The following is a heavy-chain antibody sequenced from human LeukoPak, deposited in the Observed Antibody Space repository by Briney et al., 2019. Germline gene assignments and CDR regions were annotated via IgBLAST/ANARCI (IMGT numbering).Heavy chain of an antibody. CDR3: AKDRNRYSYGNY. CDR2: ISSSGDGT. CDR1: GFTFSSTA. V-gene: IGHV3-23*01. J-gene: IGHJ4*02. D-gene: IGHD5-18*01. Sequence: PGGPLRLSCAASGFTFSSTAMSWVRQAPGKGLEWVSGISSSGDGTLYADSVKGRFTISRDNSKNTLYLQMNGLRAEDTAVYYCAKDRNRYSYGNYWGQGTLVTVS.